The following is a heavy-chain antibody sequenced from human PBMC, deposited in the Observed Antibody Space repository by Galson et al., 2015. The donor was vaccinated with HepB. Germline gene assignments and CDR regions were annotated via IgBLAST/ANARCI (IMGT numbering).Heavy chain of an antibody. J-gene: IGHJ5*02. CDR3: ARHDYSNYGGGAWFDP. CDR1: GFTFSSYW. CDR2: IKQDGSEK. V-gene: IGHV3-7*01. Sequence: SLRLSCAASGFTFSSYWMSWVRQAPGKGLGWVANIKQDGSEKYYVDSVKGRFTISRDNAKNSLYLQMDSLRAEDTAVYYCARHDYSNYGGGAWFDPWGQGTLVTVSS. D-gene: IGHD4-11*01.